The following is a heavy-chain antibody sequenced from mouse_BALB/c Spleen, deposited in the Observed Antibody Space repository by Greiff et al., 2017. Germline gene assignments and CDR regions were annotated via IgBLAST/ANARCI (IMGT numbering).Heavy chain of an antibody. Sequence: EVQLVESGPGLVKPSQSLSLTCTVTGYSITSDYAWNWIRQFPGNKLEWMGYISYSGSTSYNPSLKSRISITRDTSKNQFFLQLNSVTTEDTATYYCAIYDYVYAMDYWGQGTSVTVSS. V-gene: IGHV3-2*02. CDR3: AIYDYVYAMDY. CDR1: GYSITSDYA. CDR2: ISYSGST. J-gene: IGHJ4*01. D-gene: IGHD2-4*01.